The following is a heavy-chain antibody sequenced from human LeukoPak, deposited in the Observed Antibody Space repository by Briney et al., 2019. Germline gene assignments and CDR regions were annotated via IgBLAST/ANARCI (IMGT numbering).Heavy chain of an antibody. CDR1: GFTFSSYA. Sequence: QPGGSLRLSCAASGFTFSSYAMSWVRQAPGKGLEWVSAIRGSGGSTYYADSVKGQFTISRDNSKNTLYLKMNSLRAEDTAVYYCANSHDSSGYYYGYYFDYWGQGTLVTVSS. V-gene: IGHV3-23*01. D-gene: IGHD3-22*01. J-gene: IGHJ4*02. CDR3: ANSHDSSGYYYGYYFDY. CDR2: IRGSGGST.